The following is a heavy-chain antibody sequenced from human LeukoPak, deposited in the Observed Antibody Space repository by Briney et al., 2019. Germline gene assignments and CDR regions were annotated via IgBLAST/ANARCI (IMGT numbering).Heavy chain of an antibody. CDR3: ARARESLGLGFDF. V-gene: IGHV6-1*01. CDR2: TYYRSKWFN. J-gene: IGHJ4*02. D-gene: IGHD1-26*01. Sequence: SQTLSLTCALSGDSVSSNNAAWSWLRQSPSRGLEWLGRTYYRSKWFNEYAKSVKSRITINPDTSDNQFSLQLSSVTPEDTAVYYCARARESLGLGFDFWGQGTLVTVSS. CDR1: GDSVSSNNAA.